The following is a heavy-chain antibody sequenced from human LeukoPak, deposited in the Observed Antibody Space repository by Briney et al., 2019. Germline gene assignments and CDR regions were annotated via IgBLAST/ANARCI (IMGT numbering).Heavy chain of an antibody. CDR3: TRTRGCSSTSCYADY. J-gene: IGHJ4*02. D-gene: IGHD2-2*01. Sequence: GGSLRLSCAASGFTFSNYAMTWVRQAPVKGLERVSGISGSGGSTYYADSVKGRFTISRDNSKNTLDLQMNSLRAEDTALYYCTRTRGCSSTSCYADYWGQGTLVTVSS. CDR2: ISGSGGST. CDR1: GFTFSNYA. V-gene: IGHV3-23*01.